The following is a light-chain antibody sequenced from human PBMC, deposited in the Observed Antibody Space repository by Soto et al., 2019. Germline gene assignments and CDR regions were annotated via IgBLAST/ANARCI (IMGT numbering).Light chain of an antibody. CDR1: SSDVGGYNY. CDR2: EVS. Sequence: QSALTQPASVSGSPGQSITISCTGTSSDVGGYNYVPWYQQHPGKAAKLMIYEVSNRPSGVSNRFSGSKSGNTASLTISGLQAEDEDDYYCSSYISSSTRVFGGGTKLTVL. V-gene: IGLV2-14*01. CDR3: SSYISSSTRV. J-gene: IGLJ3*02.